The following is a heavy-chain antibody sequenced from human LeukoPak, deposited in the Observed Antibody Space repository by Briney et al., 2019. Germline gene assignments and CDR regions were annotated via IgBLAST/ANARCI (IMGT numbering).Heavy chain of an antibody. CDR1: SGYY. CDR3: ARGDSGSYYFDY. Sequence: SGYYWGWLRQPPGKGLKWLSYISSSGSTIYYADSVKGRSTISRDNAKNSLYLQMNSLRAEDTAVYYCARGDSGSYYFDYWGQGTLVNVSS. CDR2: ISSSGSTI. J-gene: IGHJ4*02. D-gene: IGHD1-26*01. V-gene: IGHV3-11*04.